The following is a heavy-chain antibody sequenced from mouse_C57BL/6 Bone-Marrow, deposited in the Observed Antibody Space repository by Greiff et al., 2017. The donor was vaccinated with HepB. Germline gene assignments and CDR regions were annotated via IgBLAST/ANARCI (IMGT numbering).Heavy chain of an antibody. Sequence: QVQLQQPWAELVKPGASVKMSCKASGYTFTSYWITWVKQRPGQGLEWIGDIYPGSGSTNSNEKFKSKATLTVATSSSTAYMQLSSLTSEDSAVYYCARAGVGLWYFDVWGTGTTVTVSS. D-gene: IGHD4-1*01. J-gene: IGHJ1*03. CDR1: GYTFTSYW. CDR3: ARAGVGLWYFDV. V-gene: IGHV1-55*01. CDR2: IYPGSGST.